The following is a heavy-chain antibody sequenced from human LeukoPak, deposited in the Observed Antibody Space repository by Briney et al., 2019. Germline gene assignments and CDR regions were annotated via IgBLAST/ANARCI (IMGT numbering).Heavy chain of an antibody. Sequence: GGSLRLSCAASGFTFSSYSLNCVRQAPGKGLEWVSYISSGSSTIYYADSMKGRFTISRDNAKNSLFLQMNSLRDEDTAVYYCARDVFGGTYFDYWGQGTLVIVSS. J-gene: IGHJ4*02. CDR2: ISSGSSTI. CDR3: ARDVFGGTYFDY. V-gene: IGHV3-48*02. D-gene: IGHD2-15*01. CDR1: GFTFSSYS.